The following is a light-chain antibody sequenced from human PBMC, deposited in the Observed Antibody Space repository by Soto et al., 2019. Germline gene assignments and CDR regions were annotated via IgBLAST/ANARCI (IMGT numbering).Light chain of an antibody. J-gene: IGLJ2*01. V-gene: IGLV1-44*01. Sequence: QSVLTQPPSASGTPGPKVTISCSGSSSNIGSNTVNWYQQLPRTAPKLLIYTNNQRPSGVPDRFSGSKSGTSASLAISGLQSEDEADYYCAVWDDSRVVFGGGTKLTVL. CDR2: TNN. CDR1: SSNIGSNT. CDR3: AVWDDSRVV.